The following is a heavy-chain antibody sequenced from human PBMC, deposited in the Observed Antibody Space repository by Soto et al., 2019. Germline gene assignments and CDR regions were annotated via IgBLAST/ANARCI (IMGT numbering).Heavy chain of an antibody. D-gene: IGHD3-3*01. J-gene: IGHJ3*02. V-gene: IGHV3-23*01. CDR1: GFTFSSYG. CDR2: ISGSGGST. Sequence: PGGSVRLSCAASGFTFSSYGMHWVRQAPGKGLEWVSAISGSGGSTYYADSVKGRFTISRDNSKNTLYLQMNSLRAEDTAVYYCAKALGDTTYYDFWSGFGAFDIWGQGTMVTVSS. CDR3: AKALGDTTYYDFWSGFGAFDI.